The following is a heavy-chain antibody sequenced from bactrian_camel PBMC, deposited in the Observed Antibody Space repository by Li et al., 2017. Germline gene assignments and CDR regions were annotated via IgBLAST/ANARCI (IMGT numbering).Heavy chain of an antibody. CDR2: ISMYGSSSI. CDR1: GFTFSNYA. CDR3: ATGPGLVGAGCGPEEYNV. J-gene: IGHJ4*01. V-gene: IGHV3S40*01. D-gene: IGHD5*01. Sequence: DVQLVESGGGLVQPGGSLRLSCAISGFTFSNYAMTWVRQAPGKGLEWVASISMYGSSSIEYGDSVKGRFIISEDNGKNRVYLQMNSLKPEDTAMYYCATGPGLVGAGCGPEEYNVWGQGTQVT.